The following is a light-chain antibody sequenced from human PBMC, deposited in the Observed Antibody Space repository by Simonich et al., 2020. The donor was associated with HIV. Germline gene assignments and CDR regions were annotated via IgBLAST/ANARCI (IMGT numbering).Light chain of an antibody. V-gene: IGKV4-1*01. Sequence: DIVMTQSPDSLAVSLGERATINCKSSQIVLYSSNNKNYLAWYQQTPGQPPKLLIYWASTRESGVPDRFSGSGSGTDFTLTISSLQAEDVAVYYCQQYYSTPRTFGQGTKVEIK. CDR2: WAS. CDR3: QQYYSTPRT. J-gene: IGKJ1*01. CDR1: QIVLYSSNNKNY.